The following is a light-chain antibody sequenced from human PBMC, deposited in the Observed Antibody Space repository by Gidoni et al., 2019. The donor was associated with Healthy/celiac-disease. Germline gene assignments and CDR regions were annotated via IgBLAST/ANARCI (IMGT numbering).Light chain of an antibody. Sequence: EIVMTQSPATLSVSPGERATLSCRASQSVSSNLAWYQQQPGQPPRLLISGASTRATGIPARFSGSGSGTEFTLTISSLQSEDFAVYYCQQYNNWPPLTFGGXTKVEIK. J-gene: IGKJ4*01. CDR2: GAS. CDR1: QSVSSN. CDR3: QQYNNWPPLT. V-gene: IGKV3-15*01.